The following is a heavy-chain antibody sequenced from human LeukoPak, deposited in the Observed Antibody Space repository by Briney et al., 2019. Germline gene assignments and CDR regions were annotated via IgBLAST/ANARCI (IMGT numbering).Heavy chain of an antibody. V-gene: IGHV1-46*01. D-gene: IGHD2-15*01. CDR3: ARARLPGSGGSCSDY. CDR1: GYTFTSYY. CDR2: INPSGGST. Sequence: ASVKVSCKASGYTFTSYYMHWVRQAPGQGLEWMGIINPSGGSTSYPRKFQGRVTMTRDTSTSTVYMELSSLRSEDTAVYYCARARLPGSGGSCSDYWGQGTLVTVSS. J-gene: IGHJ4*02.